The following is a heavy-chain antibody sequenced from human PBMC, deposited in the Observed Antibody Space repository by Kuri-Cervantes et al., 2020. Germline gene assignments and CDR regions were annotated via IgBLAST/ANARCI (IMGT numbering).Heavy chain of an antibody. Sequence: ASVKVSCKASGYTFTSYAMHWVRQAPGQRLEWMGWINAGNGNTEYSQKFQGRVTMTTDTSTSTAYMEVRSLRSDDTAVYYCAREYREAPDYYYMDVWGKGTTVTVSS. CDR2: INAGNGNT. CDR3: AREYREAPDYYYMDV. D-gene: IGHD1-26*01. J-gene: IGHJ6*03. V-gene: IGHV1-3*01. CDR1: GYTFTSYA.